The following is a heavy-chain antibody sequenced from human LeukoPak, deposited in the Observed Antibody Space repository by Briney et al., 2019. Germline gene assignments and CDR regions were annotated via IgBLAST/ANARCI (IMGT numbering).Heavy chain of an antibody. J-gene: IGHJ3*02. D-gene: IGHD1-1*01. V-gene: IGHV3-48*03. CDR3: ARDVSSSTRAFDI. CDR2: ISSSDSHT. CDR1: GFTLSIYE. Sequence: GGSLRLSCAASGFTLSIYEVTWVRQAPGKGLEWVSFISSSDSHTFYADSVKGRFTIFRDTAKNSLYLQMNNLRGEDTAVYYCARDVSSSTRAFDIWGQGTMVAVS.